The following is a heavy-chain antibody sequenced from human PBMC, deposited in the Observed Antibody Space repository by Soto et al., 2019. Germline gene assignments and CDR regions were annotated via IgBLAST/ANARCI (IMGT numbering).Heavy chain of an antibody. D-gene: IGHD6-13*01. CDR2: IYYSETT. J-gene: IGHJ4*02. V-gene: IGHV4-59*08. Sequence: QVQLQESGPGLVKPSETLSLTCTVSGGSISGFQWSWIRQPPGKGLEWIGSIYYSETTNNNPSLKSRVPIAVDTSTSQVSLKLASVTAGDTAVYYCARSNTRYSSPDYWGQGSLVTVSS. CDR1: GGSISGFQ. CDR3: ARSNTRYSSPDY.